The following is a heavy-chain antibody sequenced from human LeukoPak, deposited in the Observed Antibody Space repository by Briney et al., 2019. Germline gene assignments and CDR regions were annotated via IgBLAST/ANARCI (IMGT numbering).Heavy chain of an antibody. Sequence: SETLSLTCTVSGGSISTYYWSWIRQPPGKGLEWIGYIYYSGNTNYNPSLKSRVTISVDTSKNEFSLKLSSVTAADTAVYYCARHSSDYGGNFGYWGQGTLVTVSS. CDR1: GGSISTYY. V-gene: IGHV4-59*08. CDR2: IYYSGNT. J-gene: IGHJ4*02. D-gene: IGHD4-23*01. CDR3: ARHSSDYGGNFGY.